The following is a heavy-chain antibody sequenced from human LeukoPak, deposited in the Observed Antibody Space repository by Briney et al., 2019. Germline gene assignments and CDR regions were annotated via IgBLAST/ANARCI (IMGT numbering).Heavy chain of an antibody. CDR3: ARGRYYGLYYYYGMDV. CDR2: IYTSGGT. J-gene: IGHJ6*02. D-gene: IGHD3-10*01. CDR1: GGSISSYY. V-gene: IGHV4-4*07. Sequence: SETLSLTCTVSGGSISSYYWSWIRQPAGKGLEWIGRIYTSGGTNYNPSLKSRVTMSVDTSKNQFSLKLSSVTASDTAVYYCARGRYYGLYYYYGMDVWGQGTTVTVSS.